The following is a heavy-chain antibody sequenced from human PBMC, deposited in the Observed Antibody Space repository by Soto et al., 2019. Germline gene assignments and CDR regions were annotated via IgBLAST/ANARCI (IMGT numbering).Heavy chain of an antibody. Sequence: SETLSLTCTVSGGSISSGDFYWSWIRQPPGKGLEWIGYISYRGSTSYASSLESRLSISVDTSKNQFSLNLRSVTAADTAVYYCARVPYDYGDYGSVPPLNFDFWGPGSLVTVSS. D-gene: IGHD4-17*01. CDR1: GGSISSGDFY. V-gene: IGHV4-30-4*01. CDR2: ISYRGST. J-gene: IGHJ4*02. CDR3: ARVPYDYGDYGSVPPLNFDF.